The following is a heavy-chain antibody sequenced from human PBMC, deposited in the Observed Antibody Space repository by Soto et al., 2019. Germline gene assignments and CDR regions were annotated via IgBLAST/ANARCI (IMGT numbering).Heavy chain of an antibody. CDR2: IDPSDSQT. CDR1: GYSFAGDW. CDR3: ARQIYDSDTGPNFQYYFEA. D-gene: IGHD5-18*01. V-gene: IGHV5-10-1*01. Sequence: GESLKISGKGSGYSFAGDWITWVRQKPGKGLEWMGRIDPSDSQTYYSPSFRGHVTISVTKSITTVFLQWSSLRASDTAMYYCARQIYDSDTGPNFQYYFEAWGQGTPVTVSS. J-gene: IGHJ4*02.